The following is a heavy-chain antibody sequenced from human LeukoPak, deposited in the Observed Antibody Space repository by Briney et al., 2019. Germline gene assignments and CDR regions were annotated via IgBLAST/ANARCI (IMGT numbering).Heavy chain of an antibody. D-gene: IGHD1-26*01. Sequence: PSETLSLTCTVSGGSISSGSYYWSWIRQPAGKGLEWIGRIYTSGSTNYNPSFKSRVTISVDTSKNQFSLKLSSVTAADTAVYYCAREVIVGATTYPDYWGQGTLVTVSS. J-gene: IGHJ4*02. CDR3: AREVIVGATTYPDY. CDR2: IYTSGST. CDR1: GGSISSGSYY. V-gene: IGHV4-61*02.